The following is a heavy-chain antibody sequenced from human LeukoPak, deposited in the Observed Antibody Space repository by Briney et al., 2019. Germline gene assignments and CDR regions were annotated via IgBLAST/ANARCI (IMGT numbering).Heavy chain of an antibody. V-gene: IGHV4-31*11. D-gene: IGHD3-22*01. CDR1: GGSISSGGYY. CDR3: ARTYYYDSSGYSLYYYYYMDV. CDR2: IYYSGST. J-gene: IGHJ6*03. Sequence: ASETLSLTCAVSGGSISSGGYYWSWIRQHPGKGLEWIGYIYYSGSTYYNPSLKSRVIISVDTSKNQFSLKLSSVTAADTAVYYCARTYYYDSSGYSLYYYYYMDVWGKGTTVTVSS.